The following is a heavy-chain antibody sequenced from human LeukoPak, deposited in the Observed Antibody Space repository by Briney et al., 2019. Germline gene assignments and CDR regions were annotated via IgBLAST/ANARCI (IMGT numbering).Heavy chain of an antibody. D-gene: IGHD2-15*01. CDR1: GFTFSNYA. Sequence: GGSLRLSCAASGFTFSNYAIHWVRQAPGKGLEWVAAISSDGSSKYYAGSVRGRSTISRDKSNNTVSLQMSSLRPEDTAVYYCAKGSGGSCYSSGDVWGQGTTVTVSS. CDR3: AKGSGGSCYSSGDV. CDR2: ISSDGSSK. V-gene: IGHV3-30*18. J-gene: IGHJ6*02.